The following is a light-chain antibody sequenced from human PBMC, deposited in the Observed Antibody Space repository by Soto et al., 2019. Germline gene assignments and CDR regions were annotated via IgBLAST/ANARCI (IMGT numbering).Light chain of an antibody. CDR2: AAS. Sequence: QFTQSPSSLSAPVGDRVTLTCRASQGISTNFVWYQQKPGKAPKLLIYAASILQGGVPSRFSGSVSGTDFTLTISSLQPEDFATYFCQQLTSYPLTFGGGTKVDI. J-gene: IGKJ4*01. CDR3: QQLTSYPLT. CDR1: QGISTN. V-gene: IGKV1-9*01.